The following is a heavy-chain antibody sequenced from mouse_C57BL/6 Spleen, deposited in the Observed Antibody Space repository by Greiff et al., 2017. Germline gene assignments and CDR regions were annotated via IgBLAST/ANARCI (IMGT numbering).Heavy chain of an antibody. CDR3: ARSDGNFYFDY. CDR2: IYPGDGDT. CDR1: GYAFSSSW. Sequence: QVQLKASGPELVKPGASVKISCKASGYAFSSSWMNWVKQRPGKGLEWIGRIYPGDGDTNYNGKFKGKATLTADKSSSTAYMQLSSLTSEDSAVYFCARSDGNFYFDYWGQGTTLTVSS. V-gene: IGHV1-82*01. J-gene: IGHJ2*01. D-gene: IGHD2-1*01.